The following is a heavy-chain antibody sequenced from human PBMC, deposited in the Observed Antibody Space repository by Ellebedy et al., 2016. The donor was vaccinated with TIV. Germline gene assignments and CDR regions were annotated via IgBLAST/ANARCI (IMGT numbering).Heavy chain of an antibody. Sequence: GESLKISCAASGFAFSGCGMHWVRQAPGKGLEWVAFIRYDGSRTYYADSVKGRFAISRDNSKNTLYLQMNSLRPEDTAVYYCESVNNAAQLIAWGQGTLVTVSS. D-gene: IGHD1/OR15-1a*01. J-gene: IGHJ5*02. CDR2: IRYDGSRT. CDR3: ESVNNAAQLIA. CDR1: GFAFSGCG. V-gene: IGHV3-30*02.